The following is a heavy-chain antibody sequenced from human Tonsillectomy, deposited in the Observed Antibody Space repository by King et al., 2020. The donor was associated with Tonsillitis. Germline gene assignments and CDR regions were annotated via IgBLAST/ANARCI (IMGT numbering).Heavy chain of an antibody. CDR2: MNFNSGGR. J-gene: IGHJ4*02. D-gene: IGHD7-27*01. CDR1: GYTFTDYY. Sequence: QLVQSGAEVKKPGASVKVSCKAAGYTFTDYYMHWVRQAPGQGLEWMGWMNFNSGGRNIAQKFQGRVTLTRDTSINTAYMELSRLRSDDTAVYYCARGRKTGGLGLWGRGTLVTVSS. CDR3: ARGRKTGGLGL. V-gene: IGHV1-2*02.